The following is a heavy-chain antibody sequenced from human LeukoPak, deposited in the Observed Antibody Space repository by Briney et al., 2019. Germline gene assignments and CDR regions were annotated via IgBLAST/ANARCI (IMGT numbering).Heavy chain of an antibody. D-gene: IGHD1-1*01. CDR3: ARDRTGIFDY. Sequence: GRSLRLSCAASGFTFSSYAMHWVRQAPGKGLEWVAVISYDGSNKYYADSVKGRFTISRDNSKNTLYLQMNSLRAEDTAVYYCARDRTGIFDYWGQGTLVTVSP. J-gene: IGHJ4*02. CDR1: GFTFSSYA. V-gene: IGHV3-30*04. CDR2: ISYDGSNK.